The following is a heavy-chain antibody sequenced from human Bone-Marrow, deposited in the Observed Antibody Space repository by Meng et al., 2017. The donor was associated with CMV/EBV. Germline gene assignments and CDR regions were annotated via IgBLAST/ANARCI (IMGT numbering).Heavy chain of an antibody. D-gene: IGHD1-14*01. V-gene: IGHV1-46*01. CDR1: GSTFTSYY. Sequence: QVQLVQSGAEVKKPGASVKVSCKASGSTFTSYYMHWVRQAPGQGLEWMGIINPSGGSTSYAQKFQGRVTMTRDTSTSTVYMELSSLRSEDTAVYYCARDTVPDGAFDIWGQGTMVTVSS. J-gene: IGHJ3*02. CDR3: ARDTVPDGAFDI. CDR2: INPSGGST.